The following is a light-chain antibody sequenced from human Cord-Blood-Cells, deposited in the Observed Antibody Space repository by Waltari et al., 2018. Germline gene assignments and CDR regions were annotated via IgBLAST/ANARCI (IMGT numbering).Light chain of an antibody. CDR3: QQYYSFPYT. CDR1: QGISSY. V-gene: IGKV1D-8*01. Sequence: VIWMTQSPSLLSASTGDRVTISCRISQGISSYLAWYQQKPGKAPELLIYAASTLQSGVPSRFSGSGSGTDFILTISCLQSEDFATYYCQQYYSFPYTFGQGTKLEIK. CDR2: AAS. J-gene: IGKJ2*01.